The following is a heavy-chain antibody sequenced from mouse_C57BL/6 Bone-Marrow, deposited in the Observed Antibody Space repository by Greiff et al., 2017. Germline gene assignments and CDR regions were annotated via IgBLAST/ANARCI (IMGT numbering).Heavy chain of an antibody. V-gene: IGHV1-85*01. J-gene: IGHJ2*01. CDR3: ARLGRGY. Sequence: VMLVESGPELVKPGASVKLSCKASGYTFTSYDINWVKQRPGQGLEWIGWIYPRDGSTKYNEKFKGKATLTVDTSSSTAYMELHSLTSEDSAVYFCARLGRGYWGQGTTLTVSS. CDR1: GYTFTSYD. CDR2: IYPRDGST. D-gene: IGHD4-1*01.